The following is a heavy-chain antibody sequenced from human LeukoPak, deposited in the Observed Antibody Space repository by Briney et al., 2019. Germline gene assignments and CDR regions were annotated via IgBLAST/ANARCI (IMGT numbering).Heavy chain of an antibody. J-gene: IGHJ4*02. D-gene: IGHD2-15*01. Sequence: PSETLSLTCTVSGGSISSNSYYWGWIRQAPGKGLEWIGTIYHSGSTEYNPSLKSRVAIFVDTSKNQFSLILHSVAAADTAVYYCARRSEFDNTHYHYFDYWGQGALVTVSS. V-gene: IGHV4-39*01. CDR2: IYHSGST. CDR1: GGSISSNSYY. CDR3: ARRSEFDNTHYHYFDY.